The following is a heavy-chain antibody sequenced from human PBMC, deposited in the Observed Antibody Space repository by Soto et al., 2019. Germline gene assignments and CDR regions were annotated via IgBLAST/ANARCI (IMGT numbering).Heavy chain of an antibody. J-gene: IGHJ3*02. V-gene: IGHV4-30-4*01. CDR1: GGSISSGDYY. D-gene: IGHD6-13*01. CDR2: IYYSGST. CDR3: ARGPPFDSSDAFDI. Sequence: PSETLSLTCTVSGGSISSGDYYWSWIRQPPGKGLEWIGYIYYSGSTYYNPSLKSRVTISVDTSKNQFSLKLSSVTAADTAVYYCARGPPFDSSDAFDIWGQGTMVTVSS.